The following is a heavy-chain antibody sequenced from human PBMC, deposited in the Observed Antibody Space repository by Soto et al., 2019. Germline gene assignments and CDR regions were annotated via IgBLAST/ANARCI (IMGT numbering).Heavy chain of an antibody. CDR2: ISYDGSKI. Sequence: QVQLVESGGGVVQPGRSLRPSCAASGFTFSHYAMHWVRQAPGKGLEWVAIISYDGSKIYYAESVKGRFTISRDNSKNTLYLQMNSLRAEDTAVYYCARDTAGKNWFDPWGQGTLVTVSP. V-gene: IGHV3-30-3*01. CDR1: GFTFSHYA. J-gene: IGHJ5*02. D-gene: IGHD6-25*01. CDR3: ARDTAGKNWFDP.